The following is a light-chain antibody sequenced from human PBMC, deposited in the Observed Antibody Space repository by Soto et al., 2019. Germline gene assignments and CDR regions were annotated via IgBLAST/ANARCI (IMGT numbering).Light chain of an antibody. Sequence: AIQLTQSPSSLSASVGDRVTITCRASQGIRNDLGWYQQRPGTAPKLLIYAASNLQNGVPSRFSGSGSGTDFTLTISSLQPEDIATYYCLQEYTYPLTFGGGTKVEIK. V-gene: IGKV1-6*01. J-gene: IGKJ4*01. CDR3: LQEYTYPLT. CDR1: QGIRND. CDR2: AAS.